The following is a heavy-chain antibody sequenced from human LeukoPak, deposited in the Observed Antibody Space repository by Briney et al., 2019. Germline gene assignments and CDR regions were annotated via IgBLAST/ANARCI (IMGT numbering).Heavy chain of an antibody. CDR1: GGSISSGGYY. D-gene: IGHD3-22*01. J-gene: IGHJ4*02. Sequence: PSQTLSLTCTDSGGSISSGGYYWSWIRQHPGKGLEWIGYIYYSGSTYYNPSLKSRVTISVDTSKNQFSLKLSSVTAADTAVYYCARDDPPTMIAYWGQGTLVTVSS. CDR3: ARDDPPTMIAY. CDR2: IYYSGST. V-gene: IGHV4-31*03.